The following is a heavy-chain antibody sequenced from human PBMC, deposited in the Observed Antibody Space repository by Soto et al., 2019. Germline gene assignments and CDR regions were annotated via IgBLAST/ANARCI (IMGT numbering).Heavy chain of an antibody. V-gene: IGHV4-39*01. CDR3: ARLGRILIAARPTDFDY. CDR2: IYYSGST. J-gene: IGHJ4*02. D-gene: IGHD6-6*01. CDR1: GGSISSSSYY. Sequence: QLQLQESGPGLVKPSETLSLTCTVSGGSISSSSYYWGWIRQPPGKGLEWIGSIYYSGSTYYNPSLKSRVTISVDTSKTQFSLKLSSVTAADTAVYYCARLGRILIAARPTDFDYWGQGTLVTVSS.